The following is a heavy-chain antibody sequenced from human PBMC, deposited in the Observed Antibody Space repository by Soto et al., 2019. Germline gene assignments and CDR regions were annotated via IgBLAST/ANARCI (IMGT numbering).Heavy chain of an antibody. D-gene: IGHD2-2*01. CDR2: ISAYTDTP. J-gene: IGHJ5*02. Sequence: APVKGSCKASGYTFTNVGVAWVRRAPGQGLEWMGWISAYTDTPNYAQKFQGRVTMTIDTSTSTAYMDLRSLTSDDTAVYYCARVIPGVEAWFDPCGQGTLVTVSS. CDR1: GYTFTNVG. V-gene: IGHV1-18*01. CDR3: ARVIPGVEAWFDP.